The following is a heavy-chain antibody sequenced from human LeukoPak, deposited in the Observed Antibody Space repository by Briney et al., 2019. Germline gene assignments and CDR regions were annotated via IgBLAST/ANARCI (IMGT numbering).Heavy chain of an antibody. J-gene: IGHJ6*03. Sequence: ASVKVSCKASGYTFAGYYMHWVRQAPGQGLEWMGWINPNSGGTNYAQKFQGRVTMTRDTSISTAYMEMSSLRSDDTALYYCTGTSPLVGATHYYYYMDAWGTGTTVTVSS. CDR2: INPNSGGT. V-gene: IGHV1-2*02. CDR3: TGTSPLVGATHYYYYMDA. D-gene: IGHD1-26*01. CDR1: GYTFAGYY.